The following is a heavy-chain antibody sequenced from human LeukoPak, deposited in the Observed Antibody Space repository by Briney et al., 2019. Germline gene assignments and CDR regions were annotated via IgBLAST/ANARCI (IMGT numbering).Heavy chain of an antibody. CDR3: ARGDRTSWSLPY. CDR2: INPDGRTT. J-gene: IGHJ4*02. CDR1: GFPFSSYW. D-gene: IGHD2-2*01. V-gene: IGHV3-74*01. Sequence: GGSLRLSCAASGFPFSSYWMHWVRQDAGKGLMWVSRINPDGRTTDYADSGKGRFSISRDNAKKTLYLEMNSLRVEHRAVYYCARGDRTSWSLPYWCQGALVTVS.